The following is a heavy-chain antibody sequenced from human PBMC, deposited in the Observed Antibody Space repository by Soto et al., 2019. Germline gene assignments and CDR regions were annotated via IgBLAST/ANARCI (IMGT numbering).Heavy chain of an antibody. V-gene: IGHV3-21*01. CDR2: VSRSSSYI. D-gene: IGHD3-10*01. CDR1: GFTFSGHT. Sequence: GGSLRLSCAASGFTFSGHTINWVRQAPGKGLEWVSSVSRSSSYIYYADSVKGRFTVSRDDAEKALYLQMNSLRAEDTAIYYCARCMGFDGSGYHLFLHSGQGNPVTVS. J-gene: IGHJ4*02. CDR3: ARCMGFDGSGYHLFLH.